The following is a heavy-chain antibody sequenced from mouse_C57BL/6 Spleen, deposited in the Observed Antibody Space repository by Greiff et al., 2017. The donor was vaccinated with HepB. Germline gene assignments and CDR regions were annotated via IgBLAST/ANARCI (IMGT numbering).Heavy chain of an antibody. J-gene: IGHJ1*03. Sequence: VQLQQSGPELVKPGASVKISCKASGYAFSSSWMNWVKQRPGKGLEWIGRIYPGDGDTNYNGKFKGKATLTADKSSSTAYMQLSSLTSEDSAVYFCARDGLGRYFDVWGTGTTVTVSS. CDR3: ARDGLGRYFDV. CDR1: GYAFSSSW. D-gene: IGHD4-1*01. CDR2: IYPGDGDT. V-gene: IGHV1-82*01.